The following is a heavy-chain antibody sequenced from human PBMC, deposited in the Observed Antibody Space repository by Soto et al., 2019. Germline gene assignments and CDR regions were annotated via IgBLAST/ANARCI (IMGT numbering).Heavy chain of an antibody. CDR1: GGSFSDYY. J-gene: IGHJ6*02. CDR2: IIHSGST. CDR3: ARGLSGYFYGMDV. Sequence: QVQLQQWGAGLLKPSETLSLTCAVYGGSFSDYYWSWVRQPPGKGLEWIGEIIHSGSTHYNPSLKSRVTISVDPSKNQFSLKLYSVTAADTAVYYCARGLSGYFYGMDVWGQGTTVTVSS. D-gene: IGHD3-10*01. V-gene: IGHV4-34*01.